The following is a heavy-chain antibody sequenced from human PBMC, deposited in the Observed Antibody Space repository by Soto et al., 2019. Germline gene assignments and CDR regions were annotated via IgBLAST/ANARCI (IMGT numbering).Heavy chain of an antibody. CDR3: ARHDGSPTTVTTRANYYYYYMDV. V-gene: IGHV5-51*01. Sequence: GESLKISCKGSGYSFTSYWIGWVRQMPGKGLEWMGIIYPGDSDTRYSPSFQGQVTISADKSISTAYLQWSSLKASDTAMYYCARHDGSPTTVTTRANYYYYYMDVWGKGTTVTVSS. CDR2: IYPGDSDT. J-gene: IGHJ6*03. D-gene: IGHD4-17*01. CDR1: GYSFTSYW.